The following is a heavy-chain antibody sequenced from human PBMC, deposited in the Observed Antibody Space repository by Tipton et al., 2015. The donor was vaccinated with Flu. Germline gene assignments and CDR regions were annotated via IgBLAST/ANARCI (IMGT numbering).Heavy chain of an antibody. CDR2: IYTSGST. CDR1: GGSSSSYY. V-gene: IGHV4-4*07. CDR3: ARDGPSLWHYDSSGYSRWFGP. J-gene: IGHJ5*02. D-gene: IGHD3-22*01. Sequence: TLSLTCTVSGGSSSSYYWSWIRQPAGKGLEWIGRIYTSGSTNYNPSLKSRVTMSVDTSKNQFSLKLSSVTAADTAVYYCARDGPSLWHYDSSGYSRWFGPRGQGTLVAV.